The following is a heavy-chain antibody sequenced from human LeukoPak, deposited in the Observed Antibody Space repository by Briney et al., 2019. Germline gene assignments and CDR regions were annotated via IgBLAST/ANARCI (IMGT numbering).Heavy chain of an antibody. CDR1: GFTFSNYA. D-gene: IGHD1-20*01. Sequence: GGSLRLSCAASGFTFSNYAMHWVRQAPGKGLEYVSAISSHGGSTYYANSVKGRFTISRDNSKNTLSLHLGSLRAEDMAVYYCARSNWNDRYFDYWGQGTLVTVSS. CDR3: ARSNWNDRYFDY. V-gene: IGHV3-64*01. J-gene: IGHJ4*02. CDR2: ISSHGGST.